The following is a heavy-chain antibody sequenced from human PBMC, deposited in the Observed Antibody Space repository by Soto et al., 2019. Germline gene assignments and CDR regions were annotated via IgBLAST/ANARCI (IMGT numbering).Heavy chain of an antibody. J-gene: IGHJ4*02. D-gene: IGHD1-1*01. CDR3: AKSIHISAIEERDY. Sequence: EVQLLESGGGLVQPGGSLRLSCATSGFMFSSYAMSRVRQAPGKGLEWVSGISGSGGKTYYADSVKGRFTISRDNSKKPLYLQMSSLRAEDTAIYYCAKSIHISAIEERDYWGQGTLVTVSS. CDR2: ISGSGGKT. V-gene: IGHV3-23*01. CDR1: GFMFSSYA.